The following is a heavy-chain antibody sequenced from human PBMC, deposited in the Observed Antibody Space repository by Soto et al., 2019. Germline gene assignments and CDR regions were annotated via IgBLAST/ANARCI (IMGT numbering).Heavy chain of an antibody. D-gene: IGHD4-17*01. J-gene: IGHJ4*02. V-gene: IGHV1-69*08. CDR3: AGEDYGGNFYYFDH. CDR1: GDILSRYT. CDR2: IIPLLDIA. Sequence: QVQLVQSGAEVKKPGSSVKVSCKASGDILSRYTISWVRQAPGQGLEWMGRIIPLLDIANYAQKFQGRVTIIADKSTNTAYMELSSLRSEDTAVYFCAGEDYGGNFYYFDHWGQGTLVTVSS.